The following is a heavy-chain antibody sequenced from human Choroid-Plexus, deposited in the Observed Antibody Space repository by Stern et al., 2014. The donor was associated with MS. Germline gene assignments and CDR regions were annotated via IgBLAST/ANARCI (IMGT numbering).Heavy chain of an antibody. J-gene: IGHJ5*02. V-gene: IGHV3-30*18. CDR1: GFTFGSCA. D-gene: IGHD2/OR15-2a*01. CDR3: AKYRQYLTYFFDH. CDR2: VSYDGSNK. Sequence: QVQLVQSGGGVVKPGRPLRLSCVASGFTFGSCAMHWVRQAPGKGLEGVAGVSYDGSNKYYSDSVNGRFSISRDNSQNTLYMQMSSLRPEDTAVYYCAKYRQYLTYFFDHWGQGSLVTVSS.